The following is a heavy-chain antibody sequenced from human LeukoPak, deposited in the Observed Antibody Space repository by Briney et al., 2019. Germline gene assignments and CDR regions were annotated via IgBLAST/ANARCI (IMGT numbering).Heavy chain of an antibody. J-gene: IGHJ2*01. CDR1: GFTFSSYS. V-gene: IGHV3-21*01. CDR3: ARDLRIAAAAPWFFDL. Sequence: KPGGSLRLSCAASGFTFSSYSMNWVRRAPGKGLEWVSSISSSSSYIYYADSVQGRFTISRDNAKDSLSLQMNSLRAEDTAVFYCARDLRIAAAAPWFFDLWGRGTLVTVSS. D-gene: IGHD6-13*01. CDR2: ISSSSSYI.